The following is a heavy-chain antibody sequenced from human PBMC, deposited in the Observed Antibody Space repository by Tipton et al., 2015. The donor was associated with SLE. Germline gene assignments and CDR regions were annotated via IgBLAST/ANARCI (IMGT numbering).Heavy chain of an antibody. CDR1: GGSIKSSF. V-gene: IGHV4-59*12. J-gene: IGHJ4*02. D-gene: IGHD5-12*01. Sequence: TLSLTCTVSGGSIKSSFWTWIRQHPGKGLEWIGYIYYSGRTNYNPALKSRVTISEDTSKNQFSLKLNSVTAADTAVYYCARADGATGLDYWGQGTLLTVSS. CDR3: ARADGATGLDY. CDR2: IYYSGRT.